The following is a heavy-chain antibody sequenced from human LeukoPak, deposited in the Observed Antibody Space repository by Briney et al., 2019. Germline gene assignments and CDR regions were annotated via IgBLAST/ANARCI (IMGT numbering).Heavy chain of an antibody. CDR2: IYYSGST. D-gene: IGHD6-13*01. CDR1: GGSISYSSYY. V-gene: IGHV4-39*07. CDR3: ARGRVAAAHYYYCMGV. J-gene: IGHJ6*02. Sequence: ETLSLTCTVSGGSISYSSYYWGWIRQPPGKGLEWIGSIYYSGSTYYNPSLECRATISVDTSKNQFSLKLSSVTAADTAVYYCARGRVAAAHYYYCMGVWGQGTTVPV.